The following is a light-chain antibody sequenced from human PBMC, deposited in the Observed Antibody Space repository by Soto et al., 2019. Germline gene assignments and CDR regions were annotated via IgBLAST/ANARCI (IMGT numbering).Light chain of an antibody. J-gene: IGLJ3*02. V-gene: IGLV4-69*01. CDR1: SEHNSYA. CDR2: LNSDGSH. CDR3: QTWGTGIRV. Sequence: QLVLTQSPSASASLGASVTLTCTLSSEHNSYAIACHQQQPEKGPRYLMKLNSDGSHSKGDGIPDRFSGSSSGAERYLTISSLQSEDEADYYCQTWGTGIRVYGGGTKVTVL.